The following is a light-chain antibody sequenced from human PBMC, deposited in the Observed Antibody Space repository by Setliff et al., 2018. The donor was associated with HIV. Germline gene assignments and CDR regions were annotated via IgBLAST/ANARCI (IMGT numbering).Light chain of an antibody. CDR1: SSDVGRYNF. J-gene: IGLJ1*01. CDR3: NSFTNTSGRV. Sequence: QSVLTQPASVSGSPGQSITISCTGTSSDVGRYNFVSWYQQHPGKVPKLLISDVSNRPSGFSDRFSGSKSGNTASLTISGLRTEDEADYYCNSFTNTSGRVFGTGTKVTVL. CDR2: DVS. V-gene: IGLV2-14*03.